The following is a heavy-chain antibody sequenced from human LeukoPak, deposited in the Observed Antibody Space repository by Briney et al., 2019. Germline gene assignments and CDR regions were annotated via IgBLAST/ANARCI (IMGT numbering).Heavy chain of an antibody. Sequence: PSETLSLTCTVSGGSISSYYWSWIRQPPGKGLEWIGYIYYSGSTYYNPSLKSRVTISVDTSKNQFSLKLSSVTAADTAVYYCARARDLGWGTVDYFDYWGQGTLVTVSS. CDR3: ARARDLGWGTVDYFDY. CDR2: IYYSGST. J-gene: IGHJ4*02. D-gene: IGHD3-3*01. CDR1: GGSISSYY. V-gene: IGHV4-59*01.